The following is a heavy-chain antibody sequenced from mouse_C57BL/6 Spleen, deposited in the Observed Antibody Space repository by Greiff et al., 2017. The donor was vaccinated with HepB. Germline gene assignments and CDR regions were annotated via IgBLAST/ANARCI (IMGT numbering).Heavy chain of an antibody. CDR2: IRNKANGYTT. D-gene: IGHD1-1*01. CDR1: GFTFTDYY. CDR3: ARLFTPVVARYFDV. V-gene: IGHV7-3*01. Sequence: EVHLVESGGGLVQPGGSLSLSCAASGFTFTDYYMSWVRQPPGKALEWLGFIRNKANGYTTEYSASVKGRFTISRDNSQSILYLQMNALRAEDSATYYCARLFTPVVARYFDVWGTGTTVTVSS. J-gene: IGHJ1*03.